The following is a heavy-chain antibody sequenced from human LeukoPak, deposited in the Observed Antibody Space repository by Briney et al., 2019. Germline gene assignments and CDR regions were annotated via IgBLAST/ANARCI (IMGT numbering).Heavy chain of an antibody. V-gene: IGHV1-2*02. CDR1: GYTFTSYY. J-gene: IGHJ6*02. CDR3: ARDHSGGWRYGMDV. D-gene: IGHD6-19*01. CDR2: INPNSGGT. Sequence: ASVKVSCKASGYTFTSYYMHWVRQAPGQGLEWMGWINPNSGGTNYAQKFQGRVTMTRDTSISTAYMELSRLRSDDTAVYYCARDHSGGWRYGMDVWGQGTTVTVSS.